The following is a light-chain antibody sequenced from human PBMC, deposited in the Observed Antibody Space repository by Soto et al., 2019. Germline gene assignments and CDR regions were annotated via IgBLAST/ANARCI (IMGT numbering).Light chain of an antibody. CDR3: QQSYPTPRT. Sequence: DIQMTQSPSSLSASVGDRVTITCRASQSISSYLNWYQQKPGKAPKLLSYAASSLQSGVPSRFSGSGSGTDFTLTISSLQPEDFATYYCQQSYPTPRTFGQGTKLEIK. J-gene: IGKJ2*01. CDR1: QSISSY. V-gene: IGKV1-39*01. CDR2: AAS.